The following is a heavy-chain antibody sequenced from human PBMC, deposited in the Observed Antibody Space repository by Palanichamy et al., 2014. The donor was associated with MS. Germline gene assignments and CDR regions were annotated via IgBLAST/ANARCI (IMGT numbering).Heavy chain of an antibody. J-gene: IGHJ6*02. CDR2: IIPILGIA. CDR3: ARGIAAAGRGYYYGMDV. V-gene: IGHV1-69*02. D-gene: IGHD6-13*01. CDR1: GGTFSSYT. Sequence: QVQLVQSGAEVKKPGSSVKVSCKASGGTFSSYTISWVRQAPGQGLEWMGRIIPILGIANYAQKFQGRVTITADKSTSTAYMELSSLRSEDTAVYYCARGIAAAGRGYYYGMDVWGQGTTVTVSS.